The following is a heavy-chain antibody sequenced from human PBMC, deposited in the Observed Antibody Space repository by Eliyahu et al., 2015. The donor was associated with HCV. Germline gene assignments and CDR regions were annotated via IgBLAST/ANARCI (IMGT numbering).Heavy chain of an antibody. Sequence: QVQLVESGGGLVKPGGSLRLSCAAPGFPFSDYYMGWIRQAPGKGLEWVSYISSSGSTIYYADSVKGRFTISRDNAKNSLYLQMNSLRAEDTAVYYCARDCSYSSSFGWFDPWGQGTLVTVSS. CDR2: ISSSGSTI. CDR1: GFPFSDYY. CDR3: ARDCSYSSSFGWFDP. D-gene: IGHD6-6*01. J-gene: IGHJ5*02. V-gene: IGHV3-11*01.